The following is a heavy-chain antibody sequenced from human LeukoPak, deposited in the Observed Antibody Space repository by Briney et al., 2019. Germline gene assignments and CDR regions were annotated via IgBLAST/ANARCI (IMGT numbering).Heavy chain of an antibody. CDR3: ARLGDTSDFYQYYFDY. CDR1: GYAFSAYY. CDR2: INPNSGGT. V-gene: IGHV1-2*02. D-gene: IGHD3-22*01. J-gene: IGHJ4*02. Sequence: ASAKVSSKASGYAFSAYYLHWVRQAPGQRLEYMGWINPNSGGTNYAPKFQGRVTMTRDTSISTAYMDLSRLRSDDTAVYYCARLGDTSDFYQYYFDYWGQGTVVTVSS.